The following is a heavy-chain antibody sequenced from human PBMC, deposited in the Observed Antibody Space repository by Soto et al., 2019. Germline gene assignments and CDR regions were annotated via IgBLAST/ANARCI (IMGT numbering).Heavy chain of an antibody. V-gene: IGHV4-31*04. CDR1: GVSIKSGGYY. J-gene: IGHJ4*02. CDR2: IYYTGST. CDR3: ATQPRYDSSGYFYY. D-gene: IGHD3-22*01. Sequence: QVRLQESGPGTLKPSQTLSLTCSVSGVSIKSGGYYWTWIRQLPGKGLEWIGDIYYTGSTYYHPSLKTRVTLSMDTAKNQFSLNLGSVTAADTAVYYFATQPRYDSSGYFYYWGQGTQVTVSS.